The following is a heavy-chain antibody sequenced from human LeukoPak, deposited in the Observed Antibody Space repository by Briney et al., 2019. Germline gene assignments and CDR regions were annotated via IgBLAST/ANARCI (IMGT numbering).Heavy chain of an antibody. D-gene: IGHD3-9*01. CDR3: ARVRDILTGYPPDY. Sequence: GGSLRLSCAASGFSFSTYSMNWARQAPGKGLEWVSSISSSSSYMYYADSVKGRFTISRDNAKNSLYLQMNSLRAEDTAVYYCARVRDILTGYPPDYWGQGTLVTVSS. J-gene: IGHJ4*02. CDR2: ISSSSSYM. V-gene: IGHV3-21*01. CDR1: GFSFSTYS.